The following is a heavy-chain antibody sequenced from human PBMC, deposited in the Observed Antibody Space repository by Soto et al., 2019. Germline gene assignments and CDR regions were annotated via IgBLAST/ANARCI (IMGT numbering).Heavy chain of an antibody. J-gene: IGHJ6*02. CDR1: GGSISSSGYY. V-gene: IGHV4-39*01. D-gene: IGHD4-17*01. CDR3: ARQPRRDYPYYYGMDV. Sequence: SETLSLTCTVSGGSISSSGYYWGWIRQPPGKGLEWIGSIYYSGSTYYNPSLKSRVTISVDTSKNQFSLKLSSVTAADTAVYYCARQPRRDYPYYYGMDVWGQGTTVTVSS. CDR2: IYYSGST.